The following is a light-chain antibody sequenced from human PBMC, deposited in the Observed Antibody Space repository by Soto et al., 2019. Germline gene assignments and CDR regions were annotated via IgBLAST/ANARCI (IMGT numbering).Light chain of an antibody. CDR2: DAS. J-gene: IGKJ5*01. CDR1: QDISTY. CDR3: QQYDDLPIT. V-gene: IGKV1-33*01. Sequence: DIQMTQSQSSVSASVGDRVTITCRASQDISTYLAWYQQKPGKPPKLLIDDASNLATGVPSRFSGRGSGTDFTFTISSLQPEDVATYYCQQYDDLPITFGQGTRLENK.